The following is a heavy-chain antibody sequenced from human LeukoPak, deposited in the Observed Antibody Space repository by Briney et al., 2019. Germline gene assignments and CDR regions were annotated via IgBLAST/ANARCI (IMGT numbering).Heavy chain of an antibody. CDR2: IGIVADT. V-gene: IGHV3-13*01. Sequence: GSLRLSCAASGFTFTGYGMQWVRQATGKGLEWVSSIGIVADTYYSGSVKGRFTIFRENAESSLFLQMNSLRPGDTAVYYCAWRATGGSYFDLWGRGTLVTVSS. CDR1: GFTFTGYG. J-gene: IGHJ2*01. CDR3: AWRATGGSYFDL. D-gene: IGHD7-27*01.